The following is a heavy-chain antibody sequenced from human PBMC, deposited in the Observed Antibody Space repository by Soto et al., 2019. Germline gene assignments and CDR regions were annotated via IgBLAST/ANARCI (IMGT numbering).Heavy chain of an antibody. CDR1: GASVSSDTHY. CDR2: VYYRGRT. CDR3: ARVDYYAPREHGYYFDY. V-gene: IGHV4-61*01. D-gene: IGHD3-10*01. J-gene: IGHJ4*02. Sequence: PSETLSLTCTVSGASVSSDTHYWAWVRQPLGKGLEWIGCVYYRGRTYCNPSLKSRVTISVDASKNRFSLKLSSVTAADTAVYYCARVDYYAPREHGYYFDYWGQGTLVTVSS.